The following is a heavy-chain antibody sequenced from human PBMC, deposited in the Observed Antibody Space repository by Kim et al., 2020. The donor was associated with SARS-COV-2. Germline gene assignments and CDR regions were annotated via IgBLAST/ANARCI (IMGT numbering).Heavy chain of an antibody. J-gene: IGHJ3*02. CDR1: GGSISSSNW. V-gene: IGHV4-4*02. Sequence: SETLSLTCAVSGGSISSSNWWSWVRQPPGKGLEWIGEIYHSGSTNYNPSLKSRVTISVDKSKNQFSLKLSSVTAADTAVYYCARIDYGVPRGAFDIWGQGTMVTVSS. CDR3: ARIDYGVPRGAFDI. D-gene: IGHD4-17*01. CDR2: IYHSGST.